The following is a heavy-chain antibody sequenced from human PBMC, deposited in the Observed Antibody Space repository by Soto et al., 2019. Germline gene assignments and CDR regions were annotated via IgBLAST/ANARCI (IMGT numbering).Heavy chain of an antibody. Sequence: GESLKISCKGSGYSFTSYWIAWVRQMPGKGLEWMGIIYLSDSDTRYSPSFQGRVTISADKSISTAXLQWSSLKASDTAMYYCARYSSGWPYYFDYWGQGTLVTVS. V-gene: IGHV5-51*01. D-gene: IGHD6-19*01. J-gene: IGHJ4*02. CDR2: IYLSDSDT. CDR3: ARYSSGWPYYFDY. CDR1: GYSFTSYW.